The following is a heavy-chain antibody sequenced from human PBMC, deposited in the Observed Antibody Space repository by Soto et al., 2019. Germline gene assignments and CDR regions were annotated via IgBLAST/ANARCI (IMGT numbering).Heavy chain of an antibody. J-gene: IGHJ4*02. D-gene: IGHD6-13*01. Sequence: PGGSLSLSCAASGFTFSGYAMSWVRQAPGQGLEWVSAISGSGGSTYYADSVKGRFTISRDNSKNTLYLQMNSLRAEDTAVYYCAKVRYPRHYSSSWSDIDYWGQGTQVTVSS. V-gene: IGHV3-23*01. CDR1: GFTFSGYA. CDR2: ISGSGGST. CDR3: AKVRYPRHYSSSWSDIDY.